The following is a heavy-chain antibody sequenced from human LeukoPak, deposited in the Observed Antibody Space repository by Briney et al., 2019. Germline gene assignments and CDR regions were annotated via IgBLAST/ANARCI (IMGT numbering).Heavy chain of an antibody. V-gene: IGHV5-51*01. Sequence: GESLKISCKGSGYSFTSYWIGWVRQMPGKGLEWMGIIYPGDSDTRYSPSFQGQVTISAGKSISTAYLQWSSLKASDTAMYYCASGEDYGDYLGQFDYWGQGTLVTVSS. CDR2: IYPGDSDT. CDR3: ASGEDYGDYLGQFDY. D-gene: IGHD4-17*01. J-gene: IGHJ4*02. CDR1: GYSFTSYW.